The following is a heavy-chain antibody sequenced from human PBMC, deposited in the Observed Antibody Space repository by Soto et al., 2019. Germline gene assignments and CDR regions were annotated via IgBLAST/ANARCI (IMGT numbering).Heavy chain of an antibody. V-gene: IGHV4-34*01. D-gene: IGHD3-22*01. CDR2: INHSGST. CDR3: ARGRRDYYDSSTYSPGPLWRS. CDR1: GGSFSGNY. Sequence: SETLSLTCVVYGGSFSGNYWSWIRQSPGKGLEWIGDINHSGSTNYNPSLKSRVTISVDTSKNQFSLKLRSVTAADTAVYYCARGRRDYYDSSTYSPGPLWRSWGQGTPVTVYS. J-gene: IGHJ4*02.